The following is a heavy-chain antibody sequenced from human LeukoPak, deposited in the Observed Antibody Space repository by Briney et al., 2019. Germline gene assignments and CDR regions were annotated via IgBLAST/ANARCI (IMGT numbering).Heavy chain of an antibody. CDR3: ARGLYYYGSERSLHMDV. D-gene: IGHD3-10*01. J-gene: IGHJ6*02. CDR1: GYTFTGYY. CDR2: INPTSGGT. V-gene: IGHV1-2*02. Sequence: ASVKVSCKASGYTFTGYYLNWGRQARGQWLECIRWINPTSGGTNYAQNFQGRVTMTRDTSISTAYMELSRLRSDDTAVYYCARGLYYYGSERSLHMDVWGQGTTVTVSS.